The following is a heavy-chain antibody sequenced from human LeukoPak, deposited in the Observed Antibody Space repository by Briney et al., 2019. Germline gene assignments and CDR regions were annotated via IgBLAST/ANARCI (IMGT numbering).Heavy chain of an antibody. CDR1: EFTFSSYS. J-gene: IGHJ4*02. CDR3: ASNYGG. D-gene: IGHD4-11*01. CDR2: IKQDGSEK. V-gene: IGHV3-7*03. Sequence: GGSLRLSCAASEFTFSSYSMYWVRQAPGKGLEWVANIKQDGSEKYYVDSVRGRFTISRDNAKNSLSLQMNSLRAEDTAVYYCASNYGGWGQGTLVTVSS.